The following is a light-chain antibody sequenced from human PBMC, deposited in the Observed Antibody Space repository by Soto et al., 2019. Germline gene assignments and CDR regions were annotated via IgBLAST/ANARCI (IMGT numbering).Light chain of an antibody. CDR3: SSYTSSSTRV. Sequence: QSVLTQPASVSGSPGQSITIPCTGTSSDIGGYNFVSWYQQHPGRAPTLVIYKVSDRPSGVSSRFSGSKSGNTASLTISGLQAEDEADYYCSSYTSSSTRVFGGGTKLTVL. CDR2: KVS. V-gene: IGLV2-14*01. CDR1: SSDIGGYNF. J-gene: IGLJ3*02.